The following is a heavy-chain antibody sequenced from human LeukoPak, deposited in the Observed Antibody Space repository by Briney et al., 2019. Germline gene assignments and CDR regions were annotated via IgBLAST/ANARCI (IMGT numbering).Heavy chain of an antibody. CDR1: GFDFTRDW. CDR3: ARRDPTTVTAFDY. V-gene: IGHV5-51*01. D-gene: IGHD4-17*01. J-gene: IGHJ4*02. Sequence: GEPLKIPCRFSGFDFTRDWIGWVRLMPGKGLEWMGIIFPDDSDTRYSPSFQGQVTLSADKSISTAYLQWSSLKASDTAIYYCARRDPTTVTAFDYWGQGTLVTVSS. CDR2: IFPDDSDT.